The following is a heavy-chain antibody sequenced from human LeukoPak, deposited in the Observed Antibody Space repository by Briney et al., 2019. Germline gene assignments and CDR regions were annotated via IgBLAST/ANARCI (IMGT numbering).Heavy chain of an antibody. CDR2: ISYSGGST. V-gene: IGHV3-23*01. D-gene: IGHD3-3*01. Sequence: PGGSLRLSCAASGFTFSSYAMSWVRQAPGKGLEWVSAISYSGGSTYYADSVKGRFTISRDNSKNTLYLQMNSLRAEDTAVNYCARDWYRSGYYSYLSYYYYMDVWGKGTTVTVSS. J-gene: IGHJ6*03. CDR1: GFTFSSYA. CDR3: ARDWYRSGYYSYLSYYYYMDV.